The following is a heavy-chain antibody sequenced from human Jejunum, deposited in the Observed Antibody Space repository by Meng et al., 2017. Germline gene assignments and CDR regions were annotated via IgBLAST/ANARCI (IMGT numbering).Heavy chain of an antibody. Sequence: GESLKISCAASGFTFSAYAMSWVRQAPGKGLEWVSTISGNTNGIWYADSVKGRFTISRDNSKNTLYLQMNSLRAEDTAVYYCARRASGQFLEWLLKYWGQGTLVTVSS. J-gene: IGHJ4*02. V-gene: IGHV3-23*01. CDR2: ISGNTNGI. CDR3: ARRASGQFLEWLLKY. D-gene: IGHD3-3*01. CDR1: GFTFSAYA.